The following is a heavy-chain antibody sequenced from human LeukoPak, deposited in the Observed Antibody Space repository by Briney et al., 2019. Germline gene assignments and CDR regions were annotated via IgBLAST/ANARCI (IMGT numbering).Heavy chain of an antibody. V-gene: IGHV4-59*12. CDR1: GGSISSYY. CDR3: ARVTTVSFRFDP. Sequence: PSETLSLTCTVSGGSISSYYWSWIRQPPGKGLEWIGYIYHSGSTYYNPSLKSRVTISVDRSKNQFSLKLSSVTAADTAVYYCARVTTVSFRFDPWGQGTLVTVSS. D-gene: IGHD4-11*01. CDR2: IYHSGST. J-gene: IGHJ5*02.